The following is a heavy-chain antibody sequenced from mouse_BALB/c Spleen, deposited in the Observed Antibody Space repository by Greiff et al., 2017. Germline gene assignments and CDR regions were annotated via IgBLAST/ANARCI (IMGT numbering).Heavy chain of an antibody. CDR3: TRDSSGYYAMDY. Sequence: EVQRVESGGGLVKPGGSLKLSCAASGFTFSSYTMSWVRQTPEKRLEWVATISSGGSYTYYPDSVKGRFTISRDNAKNTLYLQMSSLKSEDTAMYYCTRDSSGYYAMDYWGQGTLVTVSS. V-gene: IGHV5-6-4*01. J-gene: IGHJ4*01. D-gene: IGHD3-1*01. CDR1: GFTFSSYT. CDR2: ISSGGSYT.